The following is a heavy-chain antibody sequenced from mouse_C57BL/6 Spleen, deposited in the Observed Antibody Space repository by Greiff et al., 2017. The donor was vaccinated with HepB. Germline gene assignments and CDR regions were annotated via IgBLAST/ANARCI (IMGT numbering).Heavy chain of an antibody. J-gene: IGHJ4*01. CDR2: IWRGGST. CDR1: GFSLTSYG. Sequence: QVQLKESGPGLVQPSQSLSITCTVSGFSLTSYGVHWVRQSPGKGLEWLGVIWRGGSTDYNAAFMSRLSITKDNSKSQVFFKMNSLQADDTAIYYWAKKRGYYGSRDYAMDYWGQGTSVTVSS. V-gene: IGHV2-5*01. CDR3: AKKRGYYGSRDYAMDY. D-gene: IGHD1-1*01.